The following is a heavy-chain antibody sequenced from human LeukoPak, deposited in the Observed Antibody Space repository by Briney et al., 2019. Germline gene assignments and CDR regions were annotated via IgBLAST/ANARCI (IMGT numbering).Heavy chain of an antibody. CDR2: MDSSSTYI. CDR3: AKDRSSSWYEKAFDI. D-gene: IGHD6-13*01. Sequence: GGSLRLSCVASGFTFNSYSMNWIRQAPGKGLEWVSSMDSSSTYIYYPDSVRGRFTIFRDNAHDSLYLEMNSLRAEDTAVYYCAKDRSSSWYEKAFDIWGQGTMVTVSS. J-gene: IGHJ3*02. V-gene: IGHV3-21*04. CDR1: GFTFNSYS.